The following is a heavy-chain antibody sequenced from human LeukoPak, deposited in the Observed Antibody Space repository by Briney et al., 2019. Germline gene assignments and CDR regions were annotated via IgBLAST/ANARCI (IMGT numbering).Heavy chain of an antibody. CDR2: ISYSGATT. V-gene: IGHV3-23*01. Sequence: GGSLRLSCAASGFASNTYAMSWVRQVPGKGLEWVSVISYSGATTYYADSVRGRFTISRDNSKNTLYLQMNSLRAEDTAIYYCATFRNYLSLGSCSSIACYNSQPWGQGTAVTVSS. D-gene: IGHD2-2*02. CDR3: ATFRNYLSLGSCSSIACYNSQP. CDR1: GFASNTYA. J-gene: IGHJ5*02.